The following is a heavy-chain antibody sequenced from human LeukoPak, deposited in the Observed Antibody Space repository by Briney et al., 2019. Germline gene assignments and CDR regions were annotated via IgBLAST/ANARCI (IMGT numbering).Heavy chain of an antibody. Sequence: SETLSLTCTVSGGSISSYYWSWIRQPPGKGLEWIGYIYYSGSTNYNPSLKSRVTISVDTSKNQFSLELSSVTAADTAVYYCARQGIPNVVVPAAIFYYFDYWGQGTLVTVSS. V-gene: IGHV4-59*01. CDR3: ARQGIPNVVVPAAIFYYFDY. CDR1: GGSISSYY. J-gene: IGHJ4*02. D-gene: IGHD2-2*01. CDR2: IYYSGST.